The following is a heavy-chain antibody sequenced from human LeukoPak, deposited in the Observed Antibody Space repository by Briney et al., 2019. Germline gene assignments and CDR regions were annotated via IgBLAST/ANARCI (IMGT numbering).Heavy chain of an antibody. CDR3: ARDCSSTSCSEYYFDY. CDR1: GFTFSSYS. D-gene: IGHD2-2*01. CDR2: ISSSSSYI. V-gene: IGHV3-21*01. Sequence: TGGSLRLSCAAFGFTFSSYSMNWVRQAPGKGLEWVSSISSSSSYIYYADSVKGRFTISRDNAKNSLYLQMNSLRAEDTAVYYCARDCSSTSCSEYYFDYWGQGTLVTVSS. J-gene: IGHJ4*02.